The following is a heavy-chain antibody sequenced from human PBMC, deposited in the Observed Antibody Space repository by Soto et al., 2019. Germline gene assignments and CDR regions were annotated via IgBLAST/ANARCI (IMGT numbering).Heavy chain of an antibody. CDR1: GGAFSSYA. D-gene: IGHD3-22*01. V-gene: IGHV1-69*06. CDR3: AIYYDSSGYYPLGAFDI. J-gene: IGHJ3*02. CDR2: IIPIFGTA. Sequence: SVKVSCKASGGAFSSYAISWVRQAPGQGLEWMGGIIPIFGTANYAQKFQGRVTITADKSTSTAYMELSSLRSEDTAVYYCAIYYDSSGYYPLGAFDIWGQGTMVTVSS.